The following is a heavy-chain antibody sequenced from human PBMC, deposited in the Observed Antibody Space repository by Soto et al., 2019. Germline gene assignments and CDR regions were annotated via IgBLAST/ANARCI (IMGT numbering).Heavy chain of an antibody. Sequence: EAQLVESGGGLVQPGGSLRLSCAASGFTFSTYWMNWVRQAPGMGLEWLAIIRQDGTETHYVDSVKGRFTISRDNTKNSLFLKMTNLRAADTVVYYCVGGAGWELDYWGQGTLVTVSS. V-gene: IGHV3-7*03. CDR3: VGGAGWELDY. J-gene: IGHJ4*02. CDR1: GFTFSTYW. CDR2: IRQDGTET. D-gene: IGHD1-26*01.